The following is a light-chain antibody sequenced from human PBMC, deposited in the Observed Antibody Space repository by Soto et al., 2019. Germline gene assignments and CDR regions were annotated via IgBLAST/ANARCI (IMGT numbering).Light chain of an antibody. V-gene: IGKV1-27*01. CDR2: GAS. CDR3: QQYNSGPWT. CDR1: LTVSNY. Sequence: DIQMTQSPSSLSASVGDRVTITCRASLTVSNYLAWYQQKPGKTPNLLIYGASTWASGIPSRFSGSGSGTDFTLTISSLQPEDVAIYYCQQYNSGPWTFGQGTKVDIK. J-gene: IGKJ1*01.